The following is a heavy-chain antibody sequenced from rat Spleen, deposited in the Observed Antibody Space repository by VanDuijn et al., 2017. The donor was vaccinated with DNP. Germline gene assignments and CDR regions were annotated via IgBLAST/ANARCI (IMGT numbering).Heavy chain of an antibody. CDR1: GYSITSNY. Sequence: EVQLQESGPGLVKPSQSLSLTCSVTGYSITSNYWGWVRKFPGNKMEYIGHISFSGSTNYNPSLKSQISITRDTSKNQFFLHLNSVTTEDTATYYCERLVWYFEYWGQGFMVTLSS. CDR2: ISFSGST. CDR3: ERLVWYFEY. J-gene: IGHJ2*01. V-gene: IGHV3-1*01.